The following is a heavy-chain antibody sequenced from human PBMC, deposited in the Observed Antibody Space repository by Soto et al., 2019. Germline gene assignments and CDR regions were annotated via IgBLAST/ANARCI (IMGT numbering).Heavy chain of an antibody. V-gene: IGHV4-39*01. J-gene: IGHJ5*02. CDR2: VYYTGFT. CDR3: ARLPVVVIALGYFDP. Sequence: QLQLQESGPGLVKPSETLSLTCTVSGDSISSSYYWGWVRQPPGKGLECIGAVYYTGFTYYNPSLKCLLPISLDTSKNQFSLRLSSVTAADTAIYYCARLPVVVIALGYFDPWGPGTRVTVSS. CDR1: GDSISSSYY. D-gene: IGHD2-21*01.